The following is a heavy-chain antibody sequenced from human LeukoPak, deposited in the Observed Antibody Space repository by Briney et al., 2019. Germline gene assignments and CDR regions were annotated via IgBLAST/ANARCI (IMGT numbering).Heavy chain of an antibody. V-gene: IGHV3-43*01. CDR1: GFTFDDYS. CDR2: VSWDGGSI. CDR3: ARDRGGNSAGFDS. D-gene: IGHD5-18*01. Sequence: PGGSLRLSCAASGFTFDDYSMHWVRQRPGKGLEWVSLVSWDGGSIYYADSVRGRFTISRDNRKGSLFLQMKSLETEDSALYFCARDRGGNSAGFDSWGQGTLVTVSS. J-gene: IGHJ4*02.